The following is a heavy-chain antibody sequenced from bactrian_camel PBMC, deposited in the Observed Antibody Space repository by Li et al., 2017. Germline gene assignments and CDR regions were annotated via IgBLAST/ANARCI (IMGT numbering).Heavy chain of an antibody. CDR3: VRRLWNSDYSFGY. CDR1: GFIFSTYY. J-gene: IGHJ6*01. CDR2: IDSGKT. Sequence: DVQLVESGGGLVQPGGSLRLSCAASGFIFSTYYMTWVRQTPGKGLEWVSAIDSGKTYYADSVKGRLTISRDNAKNTVYLQMNSLKREDTAVYYCVRRLWNSDYSFGYWGRGTQVTVS. V-gene: IGHV3S40*01. D-gene: IGHD4*01.